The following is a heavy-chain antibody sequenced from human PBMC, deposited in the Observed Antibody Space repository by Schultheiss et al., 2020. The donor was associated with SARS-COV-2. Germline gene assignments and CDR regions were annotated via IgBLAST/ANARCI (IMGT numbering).Heavy chain of an antibody. CDR1: GGSISSYY. V-gene: IGHV4-34*01. D-gene: IGHD5/OR15-5a*01. CDR3: ARDTVSGAFDI. Sequence: SETLSLTCTVSGGSISSYYWSWIRQPPGKGLEWIGEINHSGSTNYNPSLKSRVTISVDTSKNQFSLKLSSVTAADTAVYYCARDTVSGAFDIWGQGTMVTVSS. J-gene: IGHJ3*02. CDR2: INHSGST.